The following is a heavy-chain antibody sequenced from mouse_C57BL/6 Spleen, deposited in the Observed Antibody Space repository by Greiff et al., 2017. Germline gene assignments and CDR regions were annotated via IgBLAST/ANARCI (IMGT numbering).Heavy chain of an antibody. D-gene: IGHD1-1*01. V-gene: IGHV1-39*01. CDR1: GYSFTDYN. CDR2: INPNYGTT. J-gene: IGHJ1*03. CDR3: ARALTTVVANWYFDV. Sequence: EVQLVESGPELVKPGASVKISCKASGYSFTDYNMNWVKQSNGKSLEWIGVINPNYGTTSYNQKFKGKATLTVDQSSSTAYMQLNSLTSEDSAVYYCARALTTVVANWYFDVWGTGTTVTVSS.